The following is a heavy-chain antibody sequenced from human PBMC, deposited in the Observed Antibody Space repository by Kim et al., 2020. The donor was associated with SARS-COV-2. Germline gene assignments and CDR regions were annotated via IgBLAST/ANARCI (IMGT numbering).Heavy chain of an antibody. CDR3: ARDLVVLVSYYYGMDV. V-gene: IGHV1-3*01. CDR1: GYTFTSYA. CDR2: INAGNGNT. J-gene: IGHJ6*02. Sequence: ASVKVSCKASGYTFTSYAMHWVRQAPGQRLEWMGWINAGNGNTKYSQKFQGRVTITRDTSASTAYMELSSLRSEDTAVYYCARDLVVLVSYYYGMDVWGQGTTVTVSS. D-gene: IGHD3-22*01.